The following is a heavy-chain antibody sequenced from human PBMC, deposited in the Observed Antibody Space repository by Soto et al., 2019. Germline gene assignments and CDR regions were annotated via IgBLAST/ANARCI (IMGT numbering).Heavy chain of an antibody. Sequence: SETLSLTCTVSGGSISSSSYYWGWIRQPPGKGLEWIGYIYYSGSTNYNPSLKGRVTISVDTSKNQFSLKLSSVTAADTAVYYCARESVRKQWLFEYWGQGTLVTVSS. CDR2: IYYSGST. CDR1: GGSISSSSYY. V-gene: IGHV4-61*01. J-gene: IGHJ4*02. D-gene: IGHD6-19*01. CDR3: ARESVRKQWLFEY.